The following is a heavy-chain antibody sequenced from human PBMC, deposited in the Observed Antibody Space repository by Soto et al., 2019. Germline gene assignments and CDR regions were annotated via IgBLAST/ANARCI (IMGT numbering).Heavy chain of an antibody. CDR1: CGSISSGGYY. V-gene: IGHV4-31*03. J-gene: IGHJ4*02. CDR3: ARDPLNYYDSSGSNFDY. D-gene: IGHD3-22*01. CDR2: IYYSGST. Sequence: PSETLSLTCTVSCGSISSGGYYWSWIRQHPGKGLEWIGYIYYSGSTYYNPSLKSRVTISVDTSKSQFSLKLSSVTAADTAVYYCARDPLNYYDSSGSNFDYWGQGTLVTVSS.